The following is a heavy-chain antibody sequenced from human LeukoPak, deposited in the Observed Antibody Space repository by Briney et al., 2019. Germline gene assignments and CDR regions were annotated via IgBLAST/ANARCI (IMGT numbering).Heavy chain of an antibody. V-gene: IGHV3-21*01. CDR2: ISTSSSYI. Sequence: PGGSLRLSCAASGFKFSSYSMDWVRQAPGKGLEWVSSISTSSSYIYYADSVKGRFTISRDNAKNSLYLQMNSLRAEDTAVYYCARFYGDYVGYFDYWGQGTLVTVSS. J-gene: IGHJ4*02. CDR3: ARFYGDYVGYFDY. CDR1: GFKFSSYS. D-gene: IGHD4-17*01.